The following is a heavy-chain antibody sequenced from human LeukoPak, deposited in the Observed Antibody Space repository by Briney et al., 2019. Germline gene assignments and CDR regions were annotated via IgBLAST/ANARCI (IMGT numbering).Heavy chain of an antibody. D-gene: IGHD3-10*01. J-gene: IGHJ6*02. CDR2: ISSDATKK. V-gene: IGHV3-30-3*01. CDR3: ARAAYYGSGSYYLYYYYDMDV. Sequence: GRSLRLSCAASGFSFSYYSMHWVRQAPGKGLEWVTVISSDATKKYYADSVKGRFTISRDSSKNTLYLQMNSLRREDTAIYYCARAAYYGSGSYYLYYYYDMDVWGQGTTVTVSS. CDR1: GFSFSYYS.